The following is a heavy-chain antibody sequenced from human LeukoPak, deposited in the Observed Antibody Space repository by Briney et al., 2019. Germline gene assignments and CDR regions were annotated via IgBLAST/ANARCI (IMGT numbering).Heavy chain of an antibody. CDR2: IYYSGST. J-gene: IGHJ3*02. D-gene: IGHD3-3*01. V-gene: IGHV4-59*01. CDR1: GGSISSYY. CDR3: ARRYYDFWSGAHGAFDI. Sequence: SETLSLTCTVSGGSISSYYWSWIRQPPGKGLEWIGYIYYSGSTNYNPSLKSRVTISVDTSKNQFSLKLSSVTAADTAVYYCARRYYDFWSGAHGAFDIWGQGTMVTVSS.